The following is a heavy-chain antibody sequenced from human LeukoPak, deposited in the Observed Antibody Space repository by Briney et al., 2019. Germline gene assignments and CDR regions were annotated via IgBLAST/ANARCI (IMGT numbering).Heavy chain of an antibody. CDR3: ARAPYYDYVWGSYLLDY. D-gene: IGHD3-16*02. J-gene: IGHJ4*02. Sequence: SETLSLTCAVYGGSFSGYYWSWIRQPPGKGLEWIGEINHSGSTNYNPSLKSRVTISVDTSKNQFSLKLSSVTAADTAVYYCARAPYYDYVWGSYLLDYWGQGTLVTVSS. CDR1: GGSFSGYY. V-gene: IGHV4-34*01. CDR2: INHSGST.